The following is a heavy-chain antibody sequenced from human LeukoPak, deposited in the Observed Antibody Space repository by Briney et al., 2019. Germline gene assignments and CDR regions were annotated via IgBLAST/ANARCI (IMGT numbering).Heavy chain of an antibody. V-gene: IGHV3-23*01. CDR3: AKSRSGSSNWALRIFDN. Sequence: GGSLRLSCTVSGLAFGSEAMSWVRQAPGRGLEWVSSISPGGGTTYYADSVKGRFTISRDNSKNTLYVQMNSLRAEDTAIYYCAKSRSGSSNWALRIFDNWGQGTMVSVSS. CDR2: ISPGGGTT. CDR1: GLAFGSEA. J-gene: IGHJ4*02. D-gene: IGHD3-10*01.